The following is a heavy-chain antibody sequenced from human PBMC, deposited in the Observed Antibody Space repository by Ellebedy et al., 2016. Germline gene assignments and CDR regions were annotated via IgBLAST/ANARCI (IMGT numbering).Heavy chain of an antibody. CDR1: GFIFSHYS. CDR2: ITGSSGTR. CDR3: ARGQDYAFDH. J-gene: IGHJ4*02. V-gene: IGHV3-48*02. Sequence: GESLKISXAASGFIFSHYSMNWVRQAPGKGLEWISHITGSSGTRIYVDSVKGRYIVSRDNAKNSLFLQINSLRDEDTAVYYCARGQDYAFDHWGQGALVTVSS. D-gene: IGHD3-16*01.